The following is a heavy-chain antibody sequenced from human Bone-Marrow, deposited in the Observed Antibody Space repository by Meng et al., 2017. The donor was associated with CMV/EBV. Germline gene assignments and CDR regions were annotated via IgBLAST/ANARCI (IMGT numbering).Heavy chain of an antibody. CDR2: ISGSGGST. CDR3: AKGDTSSPLQH. Sequence: GESLKISCAASGFTFSSYAMSWVRQAPGKGLEWVSAISGSGGSTYYADSVKGRFTISRDNYKNTLYLQMNSLRAEDTAVYYCAKGDTSSPLQHWRQGTLVTVSS. D-gene: IGHD1-26*01. J-gene: IGHJ4*02. V-gene: IGHV3-23*01. CDR1: GFTFSSYA.